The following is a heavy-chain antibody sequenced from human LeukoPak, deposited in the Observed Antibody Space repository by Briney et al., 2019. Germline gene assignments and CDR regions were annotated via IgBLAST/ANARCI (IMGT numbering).Heavy chain of an antibody. D-gene: IGHD2-2*01. CDR3: ARVGRYCSSTSCYYYYGMDV. CDR1: GYTFTSYA. Sequence: ASVKVSCKASGYTFTSYAMHWVRQAPGQRLEWMGWINAGNGNTKYSQKFQGRVTITRDTSASTAYMELSSLRSEDTAVYYCARVGRYCSSTSCYYYYGMDVWGQGTTVTVSS. V-gene: IGHV1-3*01. J-gene: IGHJ6*02. CDR2: INAGNGNT.